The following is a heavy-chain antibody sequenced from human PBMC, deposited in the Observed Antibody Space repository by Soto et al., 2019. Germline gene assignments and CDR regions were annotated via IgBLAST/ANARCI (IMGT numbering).Heavy chain of an antibody. D-gene: IGHD6-13*01. CDR3: ARAAAGRPLYFDY. V-gene: IGHV3-30*03. CDR1: GFTFSSYG. J-gene: IGHJ4*02. Sequence: PGGSLRLSCAASGFTFSSYGMHWVRQAPGKGLEWVAVISYDGSNKYYADSVKGRFTISRDNSKNTLYLQMNSLRAEDTAVYYCARAAAGRPLYFDYWGQGTLVTV. CDR2: ISYDGSNK.